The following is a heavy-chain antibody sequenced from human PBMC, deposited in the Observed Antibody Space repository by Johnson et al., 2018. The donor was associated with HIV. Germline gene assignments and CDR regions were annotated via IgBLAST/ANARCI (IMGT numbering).Heavy chain of an antibody. J-gene: IGHJ3*02. Sequence: VQVLESGGGVVQPGGSLRLSCAASGFTFSSYAMHWVRQAPGKGLEWVALISYDGSNKYYADSVKGRFTISRDNYKNTLYLQMNSLRAEDTAVYYCAKPEGAQFLGSYGAFDIWGQGTMVTVSS. CDR2: ISYDGSNK. V-gene: IGHV3-30-3*02. CDR1: GFTFSSYA. D-gene: IGHD5-18*01. CDR3: AKPEGAQFLGSYGAFDI.